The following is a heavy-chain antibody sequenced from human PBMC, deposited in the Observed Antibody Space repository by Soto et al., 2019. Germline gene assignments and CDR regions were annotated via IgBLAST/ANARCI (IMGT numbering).Heavy chain of an antibody. V-gene: IGHV1-46*01. CDR1: RWDSTGHY. J-gene: IGHJ5*02. Sequence: ASPNSSWKLDRWDSTGHYMPEVRQAPGQGLEWMGIINPSRGSTSYAQKFQARVTMTRDPSTSTVYMELSSLRSENTALYYCARASSASQWFDPWGQGSLLGVTS. CDR3: ARASSASQWFDP. D-gene: IGHD6-6*01. CDR2: INPSRGST.